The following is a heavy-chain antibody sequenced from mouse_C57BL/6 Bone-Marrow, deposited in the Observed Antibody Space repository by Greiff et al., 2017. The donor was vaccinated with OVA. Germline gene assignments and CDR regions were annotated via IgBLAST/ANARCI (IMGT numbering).Heavy chain of an antibody. Sequence: EVKLVESGGGLVQPGGSMKLSCVASGFTFSNYWMNWVRQSPEKGLEWVAQIRLKSDNYATHYAESVKGRFTISRDDSKSSVYLQMNNLSAEDTGIYYCTVEYYYGSSGYFDVWGTGTTVTVSS. CDR1: GFTFSNYW. CDR3: TVEYYYGSSGYFDV. J-gene: IGHJ1*03. D-gene: IGHD1-1*01. V-gene: IGHV6-3*01. CDR2: IRLKSDNYAT.